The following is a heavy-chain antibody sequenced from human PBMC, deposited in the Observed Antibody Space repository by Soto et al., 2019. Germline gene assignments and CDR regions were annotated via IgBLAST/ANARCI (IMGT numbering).Heavy chain of an antibody. CDR2: IIPNYEAA. CDR1: GGSFNNYV. J-gene: IGHJ3*02. CDR3: ARYWNAGTLYVAFDI. V-gene: IGHV1-69*06. D-gene: IGHD1-1*01. Sequence: QVPLVQSGAEVRKPGSSVKVSCEASGGSFNNYVISWLRQAPGQGLEWMGGIIPNYEAANYAQKFRGRLTITADKATNTAYMELNSLRPEDTATYYCARYWNAGTLYVAFDICGQGTTVIVS.